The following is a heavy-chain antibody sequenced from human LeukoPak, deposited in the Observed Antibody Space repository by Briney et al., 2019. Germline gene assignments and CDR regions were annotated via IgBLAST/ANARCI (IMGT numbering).Heavy chain of an antibody. D-gene: IGHD3-10*01. J-gene: IGHJ5*02. CDR3: ASDFIKGALGWFDP. V-gene: IGHV1-69*13. Sequence: ASVKVSCKASGGTFSSYAISWVQQPPGQGLEWMGGIIPIFGTANYAQKFQGRVTITADESTSTAYMELSSLRSEDTAVYYCASDFIKGALGWFDPWGQGTLVTVSS. CDR2: IIPIFGTA. CDR1: GGTFSSYA.